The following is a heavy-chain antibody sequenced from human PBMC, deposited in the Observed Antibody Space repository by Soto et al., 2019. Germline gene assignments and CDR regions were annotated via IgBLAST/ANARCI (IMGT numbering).Heavy chain of an antibody. D-gene: IGHD6-19*01. V-gene: IGHV3-9*01. Sequence: EVQLVESGGGLVQPGRSLRLSCAASGFSFGDYAMQWVRQGPGKGLEWVSSISWNGESIGYADSVKGRFTISRDNGKKSVYLQMNSLRGEDTALYYCAKDVGSSGWYDGFDSWGQGTLVTVS. CDR3: AKDVGSSGWYDGFDS. J-gene: IGHJ4*02. CDR2: ISWNGESI. CDR1: GFSFGDYA.